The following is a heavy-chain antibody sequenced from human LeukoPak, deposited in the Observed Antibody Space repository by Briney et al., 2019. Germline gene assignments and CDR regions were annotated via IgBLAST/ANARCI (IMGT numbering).Heavy chain of an antibody. CDR3: ARGAGHYDYVWGSYYFDY. CDR2: IYTSGST. D-gene: IGHD3-16*01. V-gene: IGHV4-61*02. CDR1: GGSISSGSYY. Sequence: SETLSLTCTVSGGSISSGSYYWSWIRQPAGKGLEWIGRIYTSGSTNYNPSLKSRVTISVDTSKNQFSLKLSSVTAAGTAVYYCARGAGHYDYVWGSYYFDYWGQGTLVTVSS. J-gene: IGHJ4*02.